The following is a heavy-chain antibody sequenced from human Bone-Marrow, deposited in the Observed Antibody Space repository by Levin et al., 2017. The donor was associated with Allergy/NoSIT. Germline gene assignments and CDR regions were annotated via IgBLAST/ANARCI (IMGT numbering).Heavy chain of an antibody. CDR3: AKFGSGWYNNYFDY. CDR1: GFTFSSYA. CDR2: ISSSGVGT. V-gene: IGHV3-23*01. D-gene: IGHD6-19*01. Sequence: HAGGSLRLSCAASGFTFSSYAMSWVRQAPGKGLEWVSGISSSGVGTYYADSVKGRFTISRDNSKNTLYLQMNSLRAEDTAVYYCAKFGSGWYNNYFDYWGQGTQVTVSS. J-gene: IGHJ4*02.